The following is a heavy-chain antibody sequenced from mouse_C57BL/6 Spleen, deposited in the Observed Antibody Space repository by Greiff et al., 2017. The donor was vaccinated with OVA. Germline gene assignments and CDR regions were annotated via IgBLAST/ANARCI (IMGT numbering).Heavy chain of an antibody. CDR3: ARSYYEYDGDYGV. V-gene: IGHV1-47*01. D-gene: IGHD2-4*01. CDR2: FHPYNDDT. CDR1: GSTFPTYP. Sequence: VQLQQSGAELVKPGASVKLSCKASGSTFPTYPLEWLKQNHGKILEWIANFHPYNDDTQYNEKFTGTATLTVEKSYNTFYFEISRLTSDDSAVYYCARSYYEYDGDYGVWGTATTVTVSS. J-gene: IGHJ1*03.